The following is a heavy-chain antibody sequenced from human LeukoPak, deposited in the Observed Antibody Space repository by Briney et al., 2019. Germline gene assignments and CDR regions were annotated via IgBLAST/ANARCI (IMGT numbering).Heavy chain of an antibody. Sequence: PSKTLSLTCSVSGGSVSNNYWGWIRQPPEKGLEWIGAMYYSGGSTYNPSLKTRVTISVDTSKNQFSLRLTSVTAADTAVYYCARHLLSGNYYYYHMDVWGRGTTVTVSS. D-gene: IGHD3-10*01. J-gene: IGHJ6*04. V-gene: IGHV4-39*01. CDR2: MYYSGGS. CDR3: ARHLLSGNYYYYHMDV. CDR1: GGSVSNNY.